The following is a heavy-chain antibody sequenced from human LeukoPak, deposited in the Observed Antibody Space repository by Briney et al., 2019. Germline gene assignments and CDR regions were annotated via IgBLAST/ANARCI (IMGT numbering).Heavy chain of an antibody. Sequence: GGCLRLSRGASGYTFSSYGMHWVRQAPAKGLEWVAFIRYDGSNKYYADSVKGRFTISRDNSKNTLYLQMNSLRAEDTAVYYCAKDGVLRYFDWPGHYGMDVWGQGTTVTVSS. CDR3: AKDGVLRYFDWPGHYGMDV. D-gene: IGHD3-9*01. CDR2: IRYDGSNK. CDR1: GYTFSSYG. J-gene: IGHJ6*02. V-gene: IGHV3-30*02.